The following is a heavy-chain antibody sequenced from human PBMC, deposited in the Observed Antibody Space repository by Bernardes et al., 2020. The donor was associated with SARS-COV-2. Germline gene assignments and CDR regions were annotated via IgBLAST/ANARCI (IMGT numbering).Heavy chain of an antibody. CDR2: IKQDGSDK. Sequence: GGSLRLSCPASGFTFSNFWMSWVRQSPSKGLEWVAKIKQDGSDKYYLDSVKGRFTISRDNAKSSLYLQMNSLRVEDTAVYYCAKDRGDGSFDYWGRGTLVTVSS. CDR1: GFTFSNFW. D-gene: IGHD3-16*01. CDR3: AKDRGDGSFDY. J-gene: IGHJ4*02. V-gene: IGHV3-7*03.